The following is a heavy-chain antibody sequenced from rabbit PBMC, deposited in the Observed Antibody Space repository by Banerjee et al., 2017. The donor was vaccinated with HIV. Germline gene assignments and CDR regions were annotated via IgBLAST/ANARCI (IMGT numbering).Heavy chain of an antibody. D-gene: IGHD1-1*01. Sequence: QSLEESGGGLVQPEGSLTLTCTASGFSFSSSYWMCWVRQAPGKGLEWIACIYTGDGSAYYASWAKGRFTISKTSSTTVTLQMTSLTAADTATYFCARLEYDSNWLWGQGTLVTVS. J-gene: IGHJ2*01. CDR2: IYTGDGSA. CDR3: ARLEYDSNWL. CDR1: GFSFSSSYW. V-gene: IGHV1S40*01.